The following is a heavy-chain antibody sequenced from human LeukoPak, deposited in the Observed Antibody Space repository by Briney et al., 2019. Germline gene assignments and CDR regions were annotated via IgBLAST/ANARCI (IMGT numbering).Heavy chain of an antibody. Sequence: SEALSLTCTVSGGSISSSSYYWGWIRQPPGKGLEWIGGIYYSGSTYYNPSLKSRVTISVDTSKNQFSLKLSSVTAADTAVYYCAREGRIYSSRSLDYWGQGTLVTVSS. D-gene: IGHD6-13*01. CDR3: AREGRIYSSRSLDY. CDR1: GGSISSSSYY. J-gene: IGHJ4*02. CDR2: IYYSGST. V-gene: IGHV4-39*02.